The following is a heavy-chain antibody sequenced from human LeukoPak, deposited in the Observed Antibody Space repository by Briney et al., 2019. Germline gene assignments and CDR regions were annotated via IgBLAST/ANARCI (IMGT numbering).Heavy chain of an antibody. CDR2: INKGGSAT. J-gene: IGHJ6*02. D-gene: IGHD1-26*01. Sequence: GGSLRLSCEASGFTFDAYAMHWVHQAPGKGLEWVSLINKGGSATYYADSVKGRFTISRDNSKNSLYLQMNSLRSEDTALYYCATWAFYHSLDVWGQGTTVTVSS. CDR3: ATWAFYHSLDV. CDR1: GFTFDAYA. V-gene: IGHV3-43*02.